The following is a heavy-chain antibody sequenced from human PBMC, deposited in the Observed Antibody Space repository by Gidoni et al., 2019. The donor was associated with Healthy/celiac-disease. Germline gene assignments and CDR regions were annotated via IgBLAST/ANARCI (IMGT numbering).Heavy chain of an antibody. Sequence: EVQLLESGGGLVQPGGSLRLSCAASGFTFSSYAMSWVRQAPGKGLEWVSAISGSGGSTYYADSVKGRFTISRDNSKNTLYLQMNSLRAEDTAVYYRAKDIAPSGYCSSTSCFVDGMDVWGQGTTVTVSS. J-gene: IGHJ6*02. V-gene: IGHV3-23*01. CDR3: AKDIAPSGYCSSTSCFVDGMDV. D-gene: IGHD2-2*01. CDR2: ISGSGGST. CDR1: GFTFSSYA.